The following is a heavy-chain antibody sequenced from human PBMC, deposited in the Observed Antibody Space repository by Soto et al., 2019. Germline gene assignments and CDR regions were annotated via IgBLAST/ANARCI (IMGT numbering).Heavy chain of an antibody. J-gene: IGHJ6*04. CDR1: GYTFTGYY. CDR2: INPNSGGT. D-gene: IGHD6-6*01. V-gene: IGHV1-2*04. Sequence: ASVKVSCKASGYTFTGYYMHWVRQAPGQGLEWMGWINPNSGGTNYAQKFQGWVTMTRDTSISTAYMELSRLRSDDTAVYYCARDGYSSSLGILRYYYGMDVWGKGTTVTVST. CDR3: ARDGYSSSLGILRYYYGMDV.